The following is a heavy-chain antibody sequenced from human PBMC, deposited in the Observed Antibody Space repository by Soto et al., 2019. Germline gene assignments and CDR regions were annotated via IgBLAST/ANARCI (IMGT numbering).Heavy chain of an antibody. CDR1: GFTFSSYA. J-gene: IGHJ4*02. Sequence: SLRLSCGASGFTFSSYAMSWVRQAPGKGLEWVSAISGSGGSTYYADSVKGRFTISRDNSKNTLYLQMNSLRAEDTAVYYCAKNIIWFGELSYYFDYWGQGTLVTASS. CDR3: AKNIIWFGELSYYFDY. D-gene: IGHD3-10*01. CDR2: ISGSGGST. V-gene: IGHV3-23*01.